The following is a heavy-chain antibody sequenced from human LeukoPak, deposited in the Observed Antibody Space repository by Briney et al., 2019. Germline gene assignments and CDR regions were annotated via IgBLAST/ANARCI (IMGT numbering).Heavy chain of an antibody. CDR3: ARGGGSDFDY. CDR2: IYYSGST. V-gene: IGHV4-59*11. CDR1: GGSISSHY. D-gene: IGHD2-15*01. Sequence: PSETLSLTCTVSGGSISSHYWSWLRQPPGKGLEWLGYIYYSGSTNYNPSLKSRVTISVDTSKNQFSLKLSSVTAADTAVYYCARGGGSDFDYWGQGTLVTVSS. J-gene: IGHJ4*02.